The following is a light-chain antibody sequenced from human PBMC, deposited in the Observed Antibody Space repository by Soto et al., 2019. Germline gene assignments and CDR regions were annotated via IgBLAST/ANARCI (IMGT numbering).Light chain of an antibody. CDR1: QSVSSSY. J-gene: IGKJ5*01. CDR3: QQRSYWPIT. V-gene: IGKV3D-20*02. Sequence: EIVLTQSPGTLSLSPGERATLSCRASQSVSSSYLAWYQQKPGQPPRLLIYGASSRATGIPARFSGSGSGTDFTLTISSLEPEDFAVYYCQQRSYWPITFGQGTRLEIK. CDR2: GAS.